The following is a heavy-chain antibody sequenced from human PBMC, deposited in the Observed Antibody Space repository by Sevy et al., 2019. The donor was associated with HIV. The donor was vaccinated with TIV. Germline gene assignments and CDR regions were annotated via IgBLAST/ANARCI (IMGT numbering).Heavy chain of an antibody. J-gene: IGHJ6*02. Sequence: GGSLRLSCAASGFTFTNYGMHWVRQAPGKGLDWVAVISFDGSDKYHADSVKGRFIISRENSKNTLYLQMKSLRAEDRAVYYCAKDLKVAGYYDFWSGYKNYYYYYGMDVWGQGTTVTVSS. D-gene: IGHD3-3*01. CDR1: GFTFTNYG. CDR2: ISFDGSDK. V-gene: IGHV3-30*18. CDR3: AKDLKVAGYYDFWSGYKNYYYYYGMDV.